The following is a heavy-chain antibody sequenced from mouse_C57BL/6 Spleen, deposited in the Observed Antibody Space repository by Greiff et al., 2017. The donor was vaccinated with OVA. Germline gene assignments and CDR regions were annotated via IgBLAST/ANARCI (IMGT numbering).Heavy chain of an antibody. J-gene: IGHJ3*01. Sequence: ESGPGLVKPSQSLSLTCSVTGYSITSGYYWNWIRQFPGNKLEWMGYISYDGSNNYNPSLKNRISITRDTSKNQFFLKLNSVTTEDTATYYCAREGDYYGSRFAYWGQGTLVTVSA. V-gene: IGHV3-6*01. CDR3: AREGDYYGSRFAY. CDR2: ISYDGSN. D-gene: IGHD1-1*01. CDR1: GYSITSGYY.